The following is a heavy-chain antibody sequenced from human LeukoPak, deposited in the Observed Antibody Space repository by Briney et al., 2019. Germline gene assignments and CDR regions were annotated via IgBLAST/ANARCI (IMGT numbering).Heavy chain of an antibody. CDR2: FNPRGGST. D-gene: IGHD3-22*01. CDR1: GYIFSIYN. Sequence: VASVNVSCKPSGYIFSIYNIHWVRQAPGQGLEWMGTFNPRGGSTSYAQKFQGRVTLTGDTSTSTVYMEVSSLRSEDTAVHYCARDIDGGGYLTPFDYWGQGTLVTVSS. J-gene: IGHJ4*02. V-gene: IGHV1-46*01. CDR3: ARDIDGGGYLTPFDY.